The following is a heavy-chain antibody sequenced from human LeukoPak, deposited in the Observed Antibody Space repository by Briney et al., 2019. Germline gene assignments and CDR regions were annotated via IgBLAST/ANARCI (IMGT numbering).Heavy chain of an antibody. V-gene: IGHV3-7*01. D-gene: IGHD1-26*01. CDR1: GFTFTNYW. J-gene: IGHJ4*02. CDR3: ARDIPRGSTHLDY. CDR2: IEDDGSRK. Sequence: GGSLRLSCAASGFTFTNYWMTWVRQAPGKGLEWVASIEDDGSRKNYGDSVKGRFTISRDNAESSLYLQMDILRVEDTAVYYCARDIPRGSTHLDYWGQGTLVTVSA.